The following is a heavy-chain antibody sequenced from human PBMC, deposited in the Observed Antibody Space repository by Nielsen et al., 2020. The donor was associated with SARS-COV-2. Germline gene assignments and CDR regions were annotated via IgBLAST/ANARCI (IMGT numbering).Heavy chain of an antibody. CDR2: ISYDGSNK. CDR1: GFTFSSYA. V-gene: IGHV3-30-3*01. Sequence: GESLKISCAASGFTFSSYAMHWVRQAPGKGLEWVAVISYDGSNKYYADSVKGRFTISRDNSKNTLYLQMNSLRAEDTAVYYCARDPGDFGGATYYYYYGMDVWGQGTTVTVSS. J-gene: IGHJ6*02. D-gene: IGHD1-26*01. CDR3: ARDPGDFGGATYYYYYGMDV.